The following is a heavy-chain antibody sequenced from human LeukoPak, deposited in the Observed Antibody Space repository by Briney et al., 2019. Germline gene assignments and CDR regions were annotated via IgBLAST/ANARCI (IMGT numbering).Heavy chain of an antibody. V-gene: IGHV1-18*01. Sequence: ASVKVSCKASGYTFTSYGISWVRQAPGQGLEWMGWISAYNGNTNYAQKLQGRVTMTTDTSTSTAYMELRSLRSDDTAVYYCARDHHGYSSGWYGGRDAFDIWGQGTMVTVSS. CDR1: GYTFTSYG. D-gene: IGHD6-19*01. CDR2: ISAYNGNT. J-gene: IGHJ3*02. CDR3: ARDHHGYSSGWYGGRDAFDI.